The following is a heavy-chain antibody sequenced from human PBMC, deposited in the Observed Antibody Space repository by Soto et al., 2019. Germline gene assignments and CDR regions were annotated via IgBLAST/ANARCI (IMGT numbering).Heavy chain of an antibody. CDR1: GGSFSGYY. CDR2: INHSGST. D-gene: IGHD3-10*01. J-gene: IGHJ4*02. V-gene: IGHV4-34*01. CDR3: GRDTRGSGSRFDY. Sequence: SETLSLTCAVYGGSFSGYYWSWIRQPPGKGLEWIGEINHSGSTNYNPSLKSRVTISVDTSKNQFSLKLSSVTAADTAVYYCGRDTRGSGSRFDYWGQGTLVTVSS.